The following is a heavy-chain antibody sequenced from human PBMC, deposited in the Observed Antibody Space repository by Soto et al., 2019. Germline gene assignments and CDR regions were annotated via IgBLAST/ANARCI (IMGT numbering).Heavy chain of an antibody. D-gene: IGHD1-20*01. Sequence: PGQSLKSSGNGSGYIFTNHWISWVRQMPGKGLEWMGRIDPSDSYTNYSPSFQGHVTISADKSISTAYLQWSSLKASDTAMYYCAFPYNTRGHGMDVWDQGTTVAVSS. CDR2: IDPSDSYT. CDR3: AFPYNTRGHGMDV. J-gene: IGHJ6*02. V-gene: IGHV5-10-1*01. CDR1: GYIFTNHW.